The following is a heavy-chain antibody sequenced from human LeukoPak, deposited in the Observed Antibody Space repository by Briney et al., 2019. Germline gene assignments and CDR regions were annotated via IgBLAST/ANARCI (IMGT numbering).Heavy chain of an antibody. CDR2: ISWNSGSI. CDR1: GFAFDDYA. CDR3: AKDIRAGTDYYYGMDV. D-gene: IGHD6-19*01. J-gene: IGHJ6*02. Sequence: GGSLRLSCAASGFAFDDYAMHSVRQAPGKGLEWVSGISWNSGSIGYADSVKGRFTISRDNAKNSLYLQMNSPRAEDTALYYCAKDIRAGTDYYYGMDVWGQGTTVTVSS. V-gene: IGHV3-9*01.